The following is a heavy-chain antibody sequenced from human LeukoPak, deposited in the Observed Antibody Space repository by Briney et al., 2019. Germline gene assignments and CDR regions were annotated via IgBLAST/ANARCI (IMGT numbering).Heavy chain of an antibody. CDR2: ISWNSGSI. Sequence: GRSLRLSCAASGFTFDDYAMHWVRQAPGKGLEWVSGISWNSGSIGYADSVKGRFTISRDNAKNSLYLQMNSLRAEDTALYYCAKDINYDSSGGYFDYWGQGTLVTVSS. V-gene: IGHV3-9*01. CDR3: AKDINYDSSGGYFDY. J-gene: IGHJ4*02. D-gene: IGHD3-22*01. CDR1: GFTFDDYA.